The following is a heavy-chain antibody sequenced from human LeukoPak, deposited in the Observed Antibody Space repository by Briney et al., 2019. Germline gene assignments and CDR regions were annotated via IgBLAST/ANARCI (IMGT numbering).Heavy chain of an antibody. Sequence: EASVKASCKASGGTFSSYAISWVRQAPGQGLEWMGRIIPIFGIANYAQKFQGGVTITADKSTSTAYMELSSLRSEDTAVYYCAREALYCSSTSCYTVIEGYYFDYWGQGTLVTVSS. J-gene: IGHJ4*02. CDR1: GGTFSSYA. CDR3: AREALYCSSTSCYTVIEGYYFDY. D-gene: IGHD2-2*02. V-gene: IGHV1-69*04. CDR2: IIPIFGIA.